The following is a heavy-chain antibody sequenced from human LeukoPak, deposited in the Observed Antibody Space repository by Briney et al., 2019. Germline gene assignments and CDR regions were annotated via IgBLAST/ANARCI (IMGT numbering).Heavy chain of an antibody. V-gene: IGHV1-3*01. CDR3: ARDGRSRAFDY. J-gene: IGHJ4*02. CDR2: INAGNGNT. Sequence: EASVKVSCKTSGYTFTNYAMQWVRQAPGQRLEWMGWINAGNGNTKYSQKFQGRVTITRDTSASTAYMELSSLRSEDTAVYYCARDGRSRAFDYWGQGTLVTVSS. CDR1: GYTFTNYA.